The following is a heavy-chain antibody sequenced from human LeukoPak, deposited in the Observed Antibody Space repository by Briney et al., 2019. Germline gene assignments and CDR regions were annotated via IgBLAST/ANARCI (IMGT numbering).Heavy chain of an antibody. D-gene: IGHD2-2*01. CDR2: IKQDGSEK. CDR3: ARGPQGFCSTSSCYVGY. V-gene: IGHV3-7*01. J-gene: IGHJ4*02. CDR1: GFSFSRYW. Sequence: PGGSLRLSCAASGFSFSRYWMSWVRQAPGKGLEWVANIKQDGSEKYYVDSVKGRFTIFRDNAENSLDLQMNSLRVEDTAVYYCARGPQGFCSTSSCYVGYWDQGTLVTVSS.